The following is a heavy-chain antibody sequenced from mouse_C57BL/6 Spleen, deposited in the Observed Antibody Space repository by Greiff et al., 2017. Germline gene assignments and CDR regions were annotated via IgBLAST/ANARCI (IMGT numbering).Heavy chain of an antibody. CDR1: GYTFTDYY. CDR3: ARGGSNCPYAMDY. Sequence: VQLQQSGAELVRPGASVKLSCKASGYTFTDYYINWVKQRPGQGLEWIARIYPGSGNTYYNEKFKGKATLTAEKSSSTAYMQLSSLTSEDSAVYFCARGGSNCPYAMDYWGQGTSVTVSS. D-gene: IGHD2-5*01. V-gene: IGHV1-76*01. J-gene: IGHJ4*01. CDR2: IYPGSGNT.